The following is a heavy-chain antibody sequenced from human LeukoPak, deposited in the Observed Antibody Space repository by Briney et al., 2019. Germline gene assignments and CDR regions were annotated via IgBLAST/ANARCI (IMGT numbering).Heavy chain of an antibody. J-gene: IGHJ4*02. CDR1: GFTFSSYG. D-gene: IGHD6-19*01. CDR3: ARDPGIAVAGSDY. CDR2: IWYDGSNK. Sequence: PGGSLRLSCAASGFTFSSYGMHWVRQAPGKGLEWVAVIWYDGSNKYYADSVKGRFTISRDNSKNTLYLQMNSLRAEDTAVYNCARDPGIAVAGSDYWGQGTLVTVSS. V-gene: IGHV3-33*01.